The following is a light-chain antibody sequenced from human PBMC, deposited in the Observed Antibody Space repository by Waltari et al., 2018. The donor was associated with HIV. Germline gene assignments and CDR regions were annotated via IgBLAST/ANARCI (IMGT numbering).Light chain of an antibody. CDR1: QSIGSS. V-gene: IGKV1-12*01. CDR3: QQADSFPHT. Sequence: EIQMAQSPSSVTGSVGDRVTITCRTSQSIGSSLAWYQIQPGEAPKLLIFGASRLENGDPPRFVGSGSGTEFALTISSLQTEDSATYYCQQADSFPHTFGGGTKVEV. CDR2: GAS. J-gene: IGKJ4*01.